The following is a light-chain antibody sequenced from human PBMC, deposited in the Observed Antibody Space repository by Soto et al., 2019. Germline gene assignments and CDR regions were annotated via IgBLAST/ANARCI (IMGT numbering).Light chain of an antibody. J-gene: IGLJ3*02. CDR1: SSDVGGYNY. CDR3: SSYTSSSTWV. CDR2: EVS. Sequence: QSALTQPASVSGSPGQSITISCTGTSSDVGGYNYVSWYQQHPGKAPKLMIYEVSNRPSGVSNRFSGSKSGNTASLTVFGLQAEDEADYYCSSYTSSSTWVFGGGTKLTV. V-gene: IGLV2-14*01.